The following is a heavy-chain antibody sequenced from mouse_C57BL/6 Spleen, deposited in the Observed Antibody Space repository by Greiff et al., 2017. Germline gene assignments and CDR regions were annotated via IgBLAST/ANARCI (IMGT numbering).Heavy chain of an antibody. CDR3: ARYGNYGYFDV. D-gene: IGHD2-1*01. J-gene: IGHJ1*03. V-gene: IGHV1-81*01. CDR2: IYPRSGNT. CDR1: GYTFTSYG. Sequence: LVESGAELARPGASVKLSCKASGYTFTSYGISWVKQRTGQGLEWIGEIYPRSGNTYYNEKFKGKATLTADKSSSTAYMELRSLTSVDSAVYFCARYGNYGYFDVWGTGTTVTVSS.